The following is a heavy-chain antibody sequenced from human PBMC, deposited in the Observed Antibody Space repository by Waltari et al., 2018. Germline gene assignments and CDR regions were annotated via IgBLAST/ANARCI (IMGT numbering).Heavy chain of an antibody. V-gene: IGHV3-53*02. CDR2: IHPGGSS. D-gene: IGHD3-10*01. CDR1: GFSASTHF. J-gene: IGHJ4*02. Sequence: EVQLVETGGALIQPGGSLRVSCVPSGFSASTHFMNWVRPAPGKGLEWVSVIHPGGSSFYADSVKGRFTISRDNSKNTVFLQMNNLRVEDTAVYYCVRGRTGSPQYFDYWGQGTLVTVSS. CDR3: VRGRTGSPQYFDY.